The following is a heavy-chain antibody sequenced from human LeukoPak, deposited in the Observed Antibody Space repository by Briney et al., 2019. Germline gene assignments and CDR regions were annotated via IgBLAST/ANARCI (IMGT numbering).Heavy chain of an antibody. J-gene: IGHJ4*02. Sequence: SQTLSLTCTVSGGSISSGDYYWSWIRQPPGKGLEWSGYIYYSGSTYYNPSLKSRVTISVDTSKNQFSLKLSSVTAADTAVYYCARDAYNYDSSGYYTLESFDYWGQGTLVTVSS. CDR2: IYYSGST. CDR3: ARDAYNYDSSGYYTLESFDY. V-gene: IGHV4-30-4*08. D-gene: IGHD3-22*01. CDR1: GGSISSGDYY.